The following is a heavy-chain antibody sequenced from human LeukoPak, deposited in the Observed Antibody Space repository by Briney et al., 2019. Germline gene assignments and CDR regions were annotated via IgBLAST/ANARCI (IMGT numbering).Heavy chain of an antibody. D-gene: IGHD6-13*01. CDR2: INPNSGGT. V-gene: IGHV1-2*02. J-gene: IGHJ4*02. Sequence: ASVKVSCKASGYTFTGYYMHWVRQAPGQGLEWMGWINPNSGGTNYAQKFQGRVTMTRDTSISTAYMELSSLSSDDTAVYYCARDAGIIAVGSDSWGQGTLVTVSS. CDR3: ARDAGIIAVGSDS. CDR1: GYTFTGYY.